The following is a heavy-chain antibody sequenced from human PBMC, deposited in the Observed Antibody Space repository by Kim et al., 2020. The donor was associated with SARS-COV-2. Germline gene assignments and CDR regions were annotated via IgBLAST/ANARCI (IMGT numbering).Heavy chain of an antibody. CDR3: ATDSQFQMVRGKDAFDI. J-gene: IGHJ3*02. D-gene: IGHD3-10*01. Sequence: FQGRVTMTEDTSTDTAYMELSSLRSEDTAVYYCATDSQFQMVRGKDAFDIWGQGTMVTVSS. V-gene: IGHV1-24*01.